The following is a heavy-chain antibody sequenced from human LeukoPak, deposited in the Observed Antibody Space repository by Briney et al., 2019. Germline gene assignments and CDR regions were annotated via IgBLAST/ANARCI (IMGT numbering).Heavy chain of an antibody. V-gene: IGHV3-21*06. CDR3: ARAGTCSSTSCDGGIEY. Sequence: PGGSLRLSCTASGFAFSSYNMKWVRQAPGKGLEWVSFISTTSTYIYYADSVKGRFTVSRDNSKNLLYLQMDSLRVEDTAVYYCARAGTCSSTSCDGGIEYWGQGTLVTVSS. J-gene: IGHJ4*02. CDR1: GFAFSSYN. D-gene: IGHD2-2*01. CDR2: ISTTSTYI.